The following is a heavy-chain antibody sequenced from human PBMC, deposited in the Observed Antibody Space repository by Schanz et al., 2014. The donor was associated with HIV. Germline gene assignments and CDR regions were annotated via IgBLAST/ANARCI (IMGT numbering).Heavy chain of an antibody. CDR3: AKAKSPWTFYYYGMDV. J-gene: IGHJ6*02. Sequence: QVQLVESGGDVVQPGRSLRLSCAASGFTFRSYGMHWVRQAPGKGLEWVADISSDGTNKYYADSVKGRFTISRDNAKNSLYLQMNSLRAEDTALYYCAKAKSPWTFYYYGMDVWGQGTTVTVSS. CDR1: GFTFRSYG. V-gene: IGHV3-30*18. CDR2: ISSDGTNK.